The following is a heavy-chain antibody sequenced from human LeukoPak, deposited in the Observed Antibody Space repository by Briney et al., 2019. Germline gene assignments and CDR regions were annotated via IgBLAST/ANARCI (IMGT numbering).Heavy chain of an antibody. Sequence: GGSLRLSCAASGFTFSSYAMSWVRQAPGKGLEWVSAISGSGGSTYYADSVKGRFTISRDNSKNTLYLQMNSLRAEDTAVYYCARARYYYDSSGYSYYFDYWGQGTLATVSS. CDR1: GFTFSSYA. CDR2: ISGSGGST. J-gene: IGHJ4*02. V-gene: IGHV3-23*01. CDR3: ARARYYYDSSGYSYYFDY. D-gene: IGHD3-22*01.